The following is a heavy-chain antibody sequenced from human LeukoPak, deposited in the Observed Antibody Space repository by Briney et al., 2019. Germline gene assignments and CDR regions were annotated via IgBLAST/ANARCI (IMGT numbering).Heavy chain of an antibody. CDR1: GFTFSSYW. CDR2: IKQDGSEK. Sequence: GGSLRLSCAASGFTFSSYWMSWVRQAPGKGLEWVANIKQDGSEKYYVDSVKGRFTISRDNAKNSLYLQMNSLRAEGTAVYYCARAPTTYYYDSSGYYYVFTYFDYWGQGTLVTVSS. D-gene: IGHD3-22*01. CDR3: ARAPTTYYYDSSGYYYVFTYFDY. V-gene: IGHV3-7*01. J-gene: IGHJ4*02.